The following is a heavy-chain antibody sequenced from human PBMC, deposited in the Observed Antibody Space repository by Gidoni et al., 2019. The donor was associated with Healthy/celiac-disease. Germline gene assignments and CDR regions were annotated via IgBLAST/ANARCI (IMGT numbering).Heavy chain of an antibody. V-gene: IGHV4-34*01. Sequence: QVQLQQWGSGLLKTSETLSLTCAVYGGSFSGYYRRWTRQPPGKGLEWIGEMNHSGSPNYNPSLKSRVTISVDTSKNQFSLKLSSVTAADTAVYYCASSRPNGFLEWLIARSKSDAFDIWGQGTMVTVSS. J-gene: IGHJ3*02. CDR3: ASSRPNGFLEWLIARSKSDAFDI. CDR2: MNHSGSP. D-gene: IGHD3-3*01. CDR1: GGSFSGYY.